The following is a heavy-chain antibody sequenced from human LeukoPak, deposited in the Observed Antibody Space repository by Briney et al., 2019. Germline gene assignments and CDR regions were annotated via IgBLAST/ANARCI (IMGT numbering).Heavy chain of an antibody. CDR1: GFTFSSYA. CDR3: AKGKAVAVDFGY. D-gene: IGHD6-19*01. Sequence: GGSLRLSCAASGFTFSSYAMSWVRQAPGKGLEWVSAISGSGGSTYYAHSVKGRFTISRDNSKNTLYLQMNSLRAEDTAVYYCAKGKAVAVDFGYWGQGTLVTVSS. V-gene: IGHV3-23*01. J-gene: IGHJ4*02. CDR2: ISGSGGST.